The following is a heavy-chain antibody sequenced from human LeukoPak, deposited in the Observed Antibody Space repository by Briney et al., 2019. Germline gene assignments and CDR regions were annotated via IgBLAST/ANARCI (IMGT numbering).Heavy chain of an antibody. Sequence: ASETLSLTCTVSGVSITGISYYWGWIRQPPGKGLEWIGSIYYSGSTYYNPSLKSRATISVDTSKNQFSLQLSSVTAADTAVYYCARSYYGDNWFDPWGQGTLVTVSS. CDR2: IYYSGST. V-gene: IGHV4-39*07. J-gene: IGHJ5*02. CDR3: ARSYYGDNWFDP. CDR1: GVSITGISYY. D-gene: IGHD3-10*01.